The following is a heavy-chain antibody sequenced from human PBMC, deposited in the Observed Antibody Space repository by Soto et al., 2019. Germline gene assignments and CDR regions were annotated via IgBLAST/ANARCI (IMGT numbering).Heavy chain of an antibody. CDR3: AKMVGVSVAAAGFDL. CDR1: GFIFSSYG. J-gene: IGHJ4*02. D-gene: IGHD6-13*01. V-gene: IGHV3-33*06. Sequence: QVQLVESGGGVVQPGRSLRLSCGASGFIFSSYGMHWVRQAPGKGLEWVAGVWFDGSNEFYADSVKGRFTISRDNSKKTLFLQMNSLRAEDTDVYYCAKMVGVSVAAAGFDLWGQGTLVTVSS. CDR2: VWFDGSNE.